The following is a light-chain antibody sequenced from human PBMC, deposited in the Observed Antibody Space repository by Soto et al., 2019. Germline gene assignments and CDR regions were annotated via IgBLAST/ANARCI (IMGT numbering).Light chain of an antibody. J-gene: IGKJ1*01. V-gene: IGKV1-39*01. CDR3: QQSYSSTWT. Sequence: DIQMTQSPSSLSVSIGDRVTITCRAGQTIGNYLNWYQQKPGKAPNLLIYATSSLQSGVPSRFNGSGSGTAFTLTISSLQREDFAIYYCQQSYSSTWTFGQGTKVEIK. CDR1: QTIGNY. CDR2: ATS.